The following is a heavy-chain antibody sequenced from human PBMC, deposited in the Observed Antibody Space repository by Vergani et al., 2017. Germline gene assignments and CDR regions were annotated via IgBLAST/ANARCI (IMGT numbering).Heavy chain of an antibody. J-gene: IGHJ6*02. D-gene: IGHD4-17*01. V-gene: IGHV3-21*01. CDR1: GFTFSSYS. CDR2: TSSSSSYI. Sequence: EVQLVESGGGLVKPGGSLRLSCAASGFTFSSYSMNWVRQAPGKGLEWVSSTSSSSSYIYYADSVKGRFTISRDNAKNSLYLQMNSLRAEDTAVYYCARDLGTVTSGGIYGMDVWGQGTTVTVSS. CDR3: ARDLGTVTSGGIYGMDV.